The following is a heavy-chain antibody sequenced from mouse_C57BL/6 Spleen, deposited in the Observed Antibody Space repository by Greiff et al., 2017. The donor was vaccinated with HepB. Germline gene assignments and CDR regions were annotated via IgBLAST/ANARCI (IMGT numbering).Heavy chain of an antibody. V-gene: IGHV5-12*01. CDR3: ARHDDYSWFAY. J-gene: IGHJ3*01. D-gene: IGHD2-3*01. Sequence: EVKLQESGGGLVQPGGSLKLSCAASGFTFSDYYMYWVRQTPEKRLEWVAYISNGGGSTYYPDTVKGRFTISRDNAKNTLYLQMSRLKSEDTAMYYCARHDDYSWFAYWGQGTLVTVSA. CDR1: GFTFSDYY. CDR2: ISNGGGST.